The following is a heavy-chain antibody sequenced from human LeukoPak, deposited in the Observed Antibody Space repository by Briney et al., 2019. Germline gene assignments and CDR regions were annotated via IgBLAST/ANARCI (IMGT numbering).Heavy chain of an antibody. D-gene: IGHD6-19*01. CDR1: GFTFSSYG. CDR3: AKGLYSSGWYWFDP. Sequence: GGTLRLSCAASGFTFSSYGMSWVRQAPGKGLEWVSAISGSGGSAYYADSVKGRFTISRDNSKNTLYLQMNSLRAEDTAVYYCAKGLYSSGWYWFDPRGQGTLVTVSS. J-gene: IGHJ5*02. V-gene: IGHV3-23*01. CDR2: ISGSGGSA.